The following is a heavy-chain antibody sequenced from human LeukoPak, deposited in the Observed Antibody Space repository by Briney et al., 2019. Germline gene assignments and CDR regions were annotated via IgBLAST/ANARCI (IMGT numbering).Heavy chain of an antibody. Sequence: ASVKVSCKASGYTFTSYAISWVRQAPGQGLEWMGGIIPIFGTANYAQKFQGRVTITADESTSTAYMELSSLRSEDTAVYYCARRNGVFGVVKNYYYYYGMDVWGQGTTVTVSS. D-gene: IGHD3-3*01. CDR3: ARRNGVFGVVKNYYYYYGMDV. V-gene: IGHV1-69*13. CDR1: GYTFTSYA. CDR2: IIPIFGTA. J-gene: IGHJ6*02.